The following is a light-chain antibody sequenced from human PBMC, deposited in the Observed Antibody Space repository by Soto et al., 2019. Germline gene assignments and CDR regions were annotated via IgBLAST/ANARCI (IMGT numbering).Light chain of an antibody. V-gene: IGKV1-5*01. J-gene: IGKJ1*01. CDR2: DAS. CDR1: QSISSW. Sequence: ASVGDRVTITCRASQSISSWLAWYQQKPGKAPKLLIYDASSLESGVPVRFSGSGSGTEFTLTISSLQSEDFAVYYCQQHNNWPPSTFGQGTKVDI. CDR3: QQHNNWPPST.